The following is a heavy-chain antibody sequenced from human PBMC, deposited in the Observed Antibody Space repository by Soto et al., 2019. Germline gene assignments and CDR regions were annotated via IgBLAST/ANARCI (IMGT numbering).Heavy chain of an antibody. J-gene: IGHJ4*02. Sequence: PSETLSLTCSFSTYSISSYYWSWIRQPPGKGLEWIGYIYYSGTSNYNPSLKSRVTISLDTSKNQFSLKLSSVTAADTAVYYCASMYRSSWYYFDSWGQGIQVTVSS. D-gene: IGHD6-13*01. CDR1: TYSISSYY. CDR2: IYYSGTS. V-gene: IGHV4-59*01. CDR3: ASMYRSSWYYFDS.